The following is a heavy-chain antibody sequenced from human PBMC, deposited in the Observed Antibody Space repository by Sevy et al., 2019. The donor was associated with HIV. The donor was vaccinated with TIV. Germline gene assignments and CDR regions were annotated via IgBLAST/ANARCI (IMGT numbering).Heavy chain of an antibody. D-gene: IGHD3-22*01. CDR1: GFSFSQYS. V-gene: IGHV3-48*02. CDR3: ARVVLYYDANYCVY. CDR2: ISGTSGTI. Sequence: GGSLRLSCAASGFSFSQYSMNWVRQAPGKGLEWLSYISGTSGTIYYAASVKGRFTISRDNAKNSVYLQMNSLRDEDTAVYYCARVVLYYDANYCVYWGQGALVTVSS. J-gene: IGHJ4*02.